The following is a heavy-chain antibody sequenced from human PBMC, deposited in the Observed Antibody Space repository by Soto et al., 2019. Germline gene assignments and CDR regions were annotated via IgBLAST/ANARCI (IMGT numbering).Heavy chain of an antibody. CDR2: INPSGGST. CDR3: ARDTVAGGFDI. D-gene: IGHD4-17*01. J-gene: IGHJ3*02. V-gene: IGHV1-46*01. Sequence: AASVKVSCKASGYTFTSYYMHWVRQAPGQGLEWMGIINPSGGSTSYAQKFQGRVTMTRDTSTSTVYMELSSLRSEDTAVYHCARDTVAGGFDIWGQGTMVTVSS. CDR1: GYTFTSYY.